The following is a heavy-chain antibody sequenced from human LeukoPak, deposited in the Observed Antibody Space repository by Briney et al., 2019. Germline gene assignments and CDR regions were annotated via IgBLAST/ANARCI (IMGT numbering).Heavy chain of an antibody. CDR1: GGTFISYA. D-gene: IGHD1-14*01. J-gene: IGHJ5*02. V-gene: IGHV1-69*13. CDR3: AGGGWAPENWFDP. Sequence: GASVKVSCKASGGTFISYAISWVRQAPGQGLEWMGGIIPIFGTANYAQKFQGRVTITADESTSTAYMELSSLRSEDTAVYYCAGGGWAPENWFDPWGQGTLVTVSS. CDR2: IIPIFGTA.